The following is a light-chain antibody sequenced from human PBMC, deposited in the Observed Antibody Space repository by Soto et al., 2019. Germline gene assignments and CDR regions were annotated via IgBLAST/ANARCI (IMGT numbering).Light chain of an antibody. Sequence: QSVLTQPPSVSAAPGQKVTISCSGTTSNIGKNYVSWYQHLPGTAPKLLFYDDNQRHFGVTGRFSASESGTSATLDITGLQTEDEAAYYCAARDRSLSVWVFGGGTKLTVL. J-gene: IGLJ3*02. CDR2: DDN. CDR1: TSNIGKNY. V-gene: IGLV1-51*01. CDR3: AARDRSLSVWV.